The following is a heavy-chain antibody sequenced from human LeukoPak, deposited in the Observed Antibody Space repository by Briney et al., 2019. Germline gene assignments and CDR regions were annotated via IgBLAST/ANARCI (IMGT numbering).Heavy chain of an antibody. D-gene: IGHD2-15*01. V-gene: IGHV3-23*01. CDR2: IYGDDDKT. CDR1: GFTFTSYG. J-gene: IGHJ5*02. CDR3: AKTQGYYDA. Sequence: PGGSLRLSCAASGFTFTSYGMHWVRQAPGKGLEMVSGIYGDDDKTVYGDAVKGRFTISRDNSKNTLFLQMNSLRADDTAVYYCAKTQGYYDAWGQGALVTVSS.